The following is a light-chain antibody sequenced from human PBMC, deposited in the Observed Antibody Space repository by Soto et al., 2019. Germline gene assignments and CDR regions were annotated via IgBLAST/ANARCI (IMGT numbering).Light chain of an antibody. Sequence: EIVLTQSPATLSLSPGERATLSCRASQSVSSYLAWYQHKPGQAPRLLIYDASNRATGIPDRFSGSGSGTDFTLTISRLEPEDFAVYYCQQYGGSPRTFGQGTKVDIK. CDR1: QSVSSY. V-gene: IGKV3-20*01. J-gene: IGKJ1*01. CDR3: QQYGGSPRT. CDR2: DAS.